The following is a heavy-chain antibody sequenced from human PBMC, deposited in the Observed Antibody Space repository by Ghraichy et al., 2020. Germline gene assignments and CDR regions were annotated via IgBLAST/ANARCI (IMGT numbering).Heavy chain of an antibody. J-gene: IGHJ4*02. CDR2: INHSGST. D-gene: IGHD4-17*01. Sequence: SETLSLTCAVYGGSFSGYYWSWIRQPPGKGLEWIGEINHSGSTNYNPSLKSRVTISVDTSKNQFSLKLSSVTAADTAVYYCALSTVTTLFDYWGQGTLVTVSS. V-gene: IGHV4-34*01. CDR3: ALSTVTTLFDY. CDR1: GGSFSGYY.